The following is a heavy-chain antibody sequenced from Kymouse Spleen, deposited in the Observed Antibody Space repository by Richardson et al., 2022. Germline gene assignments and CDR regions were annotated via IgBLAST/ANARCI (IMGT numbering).Heavy chain of an antibody. CDR1: GFTFSSYG. V-gene: IGHV3-30*18. J-gene: IGHJ6*02. Sequence: QVQLVESGGGVVQPGRSLRLSCAASGFTFSSYGMHWVRQAPGKGLEWVAVISYDGSNKYYADSVKGRFTISRDNSKNTLYLQMNSLRAEDTAVYYCAKDQGIAAADDVWGQGTTVTVSS. D-gene: IGHD6-13*01. CDR2: ISYDGSNK. CDR3: AKDQGIAAADDV.